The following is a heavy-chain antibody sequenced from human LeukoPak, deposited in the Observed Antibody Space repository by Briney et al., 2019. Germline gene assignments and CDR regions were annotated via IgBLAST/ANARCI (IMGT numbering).Heavy chain of an antibody. CDR2: IYYSGST. D-gene: IGHD2-2*01. CDR3: ARQRCTSTTCYLFALYPFDI. V-gene: IGHV4-39*01. J-gene: IGHJ3*02. Sequence: SETLSLTCTVSGGSISSSSYYWGWIRQPPGKGLEWIVSIYYSGSTYYNPSLKSRVTISVNTSKNQFSLKLTSLSATDTAVYYCARQRCTSTTCYLFALYPFDIWGQGTMVTVSS. CDR1: GGSISSSSYY.